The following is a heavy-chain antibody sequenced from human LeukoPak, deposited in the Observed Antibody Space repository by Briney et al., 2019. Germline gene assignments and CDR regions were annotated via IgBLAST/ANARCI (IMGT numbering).Heavy chain of an antibody. J-gene: IGHJ4*02. CDR1: GGSISSNY. D-gene: IGHD3-3*01. Sequence: SETLSLTCTVSGGSISSNYWSWIRQPPGKGLEWIGSIYHSGSTYYNPSLKSRVTISVDTSKNQFSLKLSSVTAADTAVYYCARGDYDFWSGFRAAFDYWGQGTLVTVSS. CDR2: IYHSGST. V-gene: IGHV4-59*08. CDR3: ARGDYDFWSGFRAAFDY.